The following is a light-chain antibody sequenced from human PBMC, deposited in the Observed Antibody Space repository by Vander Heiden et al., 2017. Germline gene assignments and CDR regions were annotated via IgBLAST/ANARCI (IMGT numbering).Light chain of an antibody. CDR2: GIS. CDR3: QSYDSSLSGPYVV. Sequence: QSVLTQPPSVSGGPGQRVPSPYTGGSSNIGAGYDVHWYQQLQGTAPKLLIYGISNRPSGVPDRFSGSKSGTSASLAITGLQAEDEADYDCQSYDSSLSGPYVVFGGGTKLTVL. CDR1: SSNIGAGYD. V-gene: IGLV1-40*01. J-gene: IGLJ2*01.